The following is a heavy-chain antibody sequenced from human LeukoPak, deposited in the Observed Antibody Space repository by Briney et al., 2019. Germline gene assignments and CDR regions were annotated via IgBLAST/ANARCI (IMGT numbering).Heavy chain of an antibody. CDR3: ASSKGDYYYYTDV. V-gene: IGHV3-48*03. CDR2: ISESGTTI. D-gene: IGHD2-2*01. J-gene: IGHJ6*03. CDR1: RFTFSSYD. Sequence: GGSLRLSCAASRFTFSSYDMNWVRQAPGKGLEWVSHISESGTTIYYADSVKGRFTISRDNTKNSLYLQMNSLRAEDTAIYYCASSKGDYYYYTDVWGKGTTVTVSS.